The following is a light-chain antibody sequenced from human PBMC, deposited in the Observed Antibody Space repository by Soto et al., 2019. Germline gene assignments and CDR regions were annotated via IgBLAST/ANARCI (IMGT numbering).Light chain of an antibody. V-gene: IGKV3-20*01. CDR2: GAS. J-gene: IGKJ1*01. CDR3: QQYGSSART. Sequence: EIVLTQSPATLSLSPGERATLSCRASQSVSSSYVAWYQQKPGEAPRLLICGASSRATGIPDRLSGSGSGTDFTLTISRLEPEDFAVYCWQQYGSSARTFGQGTKVDI. CDR1: QSVSSSY.